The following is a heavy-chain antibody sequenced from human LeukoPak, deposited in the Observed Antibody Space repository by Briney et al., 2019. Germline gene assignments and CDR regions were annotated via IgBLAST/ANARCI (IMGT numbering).Heavy chain of an antibody. D-gene: IGHD2-2*01. Sequence: PGGSLRLSCAASGFTFSSYGMHWVRQAPGKGLEWEVFIRYDGSNKYYADSVKGRFTISRDNSKNTLYLQMNSLRAEDTAVYYCAKGTYCSSTSCYAIYYYYMDVWGKGTTVTISS. J-gene: IGHJ6*03. CDR3: AKGTYCSSTSCYAIYYYYMDV. CDR2: IRYDGSNK. V-gene: IGHV3-30*02. CDR1: GFTFSSYG.